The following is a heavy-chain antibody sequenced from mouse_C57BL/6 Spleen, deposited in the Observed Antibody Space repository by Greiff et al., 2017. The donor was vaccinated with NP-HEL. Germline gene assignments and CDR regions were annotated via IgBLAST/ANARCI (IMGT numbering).Heavy chain of an antibody. J-gene: IGHJ4*01. CDR3: ARSPLYDYDVGGYAMDY. D-gene: IGHD2-4*01. CDR2: IDPNSGGT. Sequence: QVQLQQPGAELVKPGASVKLSCKASGYTFTSYWMHWVKQRPGRGLEWIGRIDPNSGGTKYNEKFKSKATLTVDKPSSTAYMQLSSLTSEDSAVYYCARSPLYDYDVGGYAMDYWGQGTSVTVSS. V-gene: IGHV1-72*01. CDR1: GYTFTSYW.